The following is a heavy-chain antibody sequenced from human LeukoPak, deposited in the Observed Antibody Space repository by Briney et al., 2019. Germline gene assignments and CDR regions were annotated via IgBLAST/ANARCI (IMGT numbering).Heavy chain of an antibody. D-gene: IGHD3-10*01. Sequence: GESLKTSCQASGYTFTSYWIGWVRQMPGKGLECMGIIYPDDSDTTYSPSFQGQVTISADESFSTAYLQWSSLKASDTAIYYCARLGGDTYYFGSASYPNWYFDLWGRGTLVAVSS. CDR3: ARLGGDTYYFGSASYPNWYFDL. V-gene: IGHV5-51*01. CDR1: GYTFTSYW. CDR2: IYPDDSDT. J-gene: IGHJ2*01.